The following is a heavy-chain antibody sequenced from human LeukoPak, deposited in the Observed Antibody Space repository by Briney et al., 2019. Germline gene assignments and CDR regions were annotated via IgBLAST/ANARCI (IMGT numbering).Heavy chain of an antibody. J-gene: IGHJ4*02. D-gene: IGHD2-2*03. CDR1: GXSISSATSF. Sequence: SETLSLTCAVSGXSISSATSFWGWIRQPPGKGLELIRRIYYSGSTFYNQSLKSRVTISVDTSKNQLSLRLSSVTAADTAVYYCARHGSTDYFDYWGQGTLVTVSS. CDR3: ARHGSTDYFDY. V-gene: IGHV4-39*01. CDR2: IYYSGST.